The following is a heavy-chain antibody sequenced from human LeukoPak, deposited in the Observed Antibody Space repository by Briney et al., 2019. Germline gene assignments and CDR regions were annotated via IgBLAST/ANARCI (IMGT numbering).Heavy chain of an antibody. CDR3: AKVLYFDWLPQGYFDY. Sequence: GGSPRLSCAASGFTFSSYAMSWVRQAPGKGLEWVSAISGSGGSTYYADSVKGRFTISRDNSKNTLYLQMNSLRAEDTAVYYCAKVLYFDWLPQGYFDYWGQGTLVTVSS. D-gene: IGHD3-9*01. CDR1: GFTFSSYA. J-gene: IGHJ4*02. V-gene: IGHV3-23*01. CDR2: ISGSGGST.